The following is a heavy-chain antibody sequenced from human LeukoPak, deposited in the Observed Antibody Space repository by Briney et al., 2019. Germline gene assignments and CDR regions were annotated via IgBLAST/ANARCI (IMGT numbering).Heavy chain of an antibody. J-gene: IGHJ1*01. V-gene: IGHV3-15*01. D-gene: IGHD3-3*01. Sequence: PGGSLRLSCAASGFTFSIYWMTWVRQAPGKGLEWVGRIKSKTDGGTTDYAAPVKGRFTISRDDSKNTLYLQMNSLKTEDTAVYYCAKQGNYDFWSGHDFQHWGQGTLVTVSS. CDR3: AKQGNYDFWSGHDFQH. CDR1: GFTFSIYW. CDR2: IKSKTDGGTT.